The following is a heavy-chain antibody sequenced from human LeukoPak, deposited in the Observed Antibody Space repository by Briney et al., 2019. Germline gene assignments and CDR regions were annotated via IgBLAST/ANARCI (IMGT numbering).Heavy chain of an antibody. J-gene: IGHJ5*02. CDR1: GGSISSSSYY. CDR3: ARHGFRDFWSGYQIRNNWFDP. V-gene: IGHV4-39*01. Sequence: SETLSLTCSVSGGSISSSSYYWGWIRQPPGKGLEWIGSIYYSGSTYYNPSLKSRVTISVDTSKNQFSLKLSSVTAADTAVYYCARHGFRDFWSGYQIRNNWFDPWGQGTLVTVSS. D-gene: IGHD3-3*01. CDR2: IYYSGST.